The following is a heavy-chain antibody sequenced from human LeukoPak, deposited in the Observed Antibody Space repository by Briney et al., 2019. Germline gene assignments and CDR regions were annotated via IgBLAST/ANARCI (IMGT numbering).Heavy chain of an antibody. CDR1: GGSISGYY. CDR3: ARWGYYDSSGFTPDNWFDP. J-gene: IGHJ5*02. V-gene: IGHV4-59*01. CDR2: IYYSGST. D-gene: IGHD3-22*01. Sequence: SETLSLTCTVSGGSISGYYWSWIRQPPGKGLEWIGYIYYSGSTNYNPSLKSRVTISVDTSKNQFSLKLSSVTAADTAVYYCARWGYYDSSGFTPDNWFDPWGQGTLVTVSS.